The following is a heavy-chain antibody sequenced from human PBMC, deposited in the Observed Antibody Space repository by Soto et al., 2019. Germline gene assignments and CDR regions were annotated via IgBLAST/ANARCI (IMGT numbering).Heavy chain of an antibody. J-gene: IGHJ4*02. CDR1: GGSITSYY. Sequence: SETLSLTCTVSGGSITSYYWSWIRQPPGKGLEWIGYIYFSGSANYNPSLKSRVTISVDTSKNQFSLKLSSVTAADTAVYYCARVYSGSYSDSWGQGTLVTVSS. V-gene: IGHV4-59*08. CDR3: ARVYSGSYSDS. D-gene: IGHD1-26*01. CDR2: IYFSGSA.